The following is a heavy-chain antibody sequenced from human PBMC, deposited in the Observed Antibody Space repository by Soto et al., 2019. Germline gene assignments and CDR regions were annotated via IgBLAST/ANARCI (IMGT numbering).Heavy chain of an antibody. CDR1: GGTLSGYT. CDR3: ARDYGDHRGYYYYYYMDV. CDR2: VIPNLGVA. V-gene: IGHV1-69*04. Sequence: SVKVSCKASGGTLSGYTFSWVRQAPGQGLEWMGRVIPNLGVANYAKKFQGRVTMTRNTSISTAYMELSSLRSEDTAVYYCARDYGDHRGYYYYYYMDVWGKGTTVTVSS. D-gene: IGHD4-17*01. J-gene: IGHJ6*03.